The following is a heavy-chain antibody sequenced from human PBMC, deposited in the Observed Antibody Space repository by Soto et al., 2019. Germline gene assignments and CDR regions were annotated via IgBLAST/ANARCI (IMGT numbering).Heavy chain of an antibody. CDR1: GYTFTGYY. CDR2: INPNSGGT. J-gene: IGHJ6*02. V-gene: IGHV1-2*04. Sequence: QVQLVQSGAEVKKPGASVKVSCKASGYTFTGYYMHWVRQAPGQGLEWMGWINPNSGGTNYAQKFQGCAAMTGDTAISTAYRALSRLRSDDKAVYYCAREELLPPPLPPEENYGMDVWGQGTTVTVSS. D-gene: IGHD3-10*01. CDR3: AREELLPPPLPPEENYGMDV.